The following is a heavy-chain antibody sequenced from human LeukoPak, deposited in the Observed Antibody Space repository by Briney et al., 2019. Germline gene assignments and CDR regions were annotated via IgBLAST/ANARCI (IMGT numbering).Heavy chain of an antibody. Sequence: SETLSLTCTVSGGSISSGGYYWIWIRQHPGKGLEWIGYIYYSGSTYYNPSLKSRVTISVDTSKNQFSLKLSSVTAADTAVYYCAREFGGDSSFDYWGQGTLVTVSS. J-gene: IGHJ4*02. D-gene: IGHD2-21*02. CDR2: IYYSGST. CDR1: GGSISSGGYY. V-gene: IGHV4-31*03. CDR3: AREFGGDSSFDY.